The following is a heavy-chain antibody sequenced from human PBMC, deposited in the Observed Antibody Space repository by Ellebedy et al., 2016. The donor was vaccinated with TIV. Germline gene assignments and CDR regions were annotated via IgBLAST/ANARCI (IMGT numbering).Heavy chain of an antibody. CDR3: VRVLAAGGTNRFDP. Sequence: SETLSLTCAVYGGAFGGYYWSWVRQPPGKGLEWIGEINHDGYTTCKPSLKSRVTISMDTSKTQFSLRLSSVTAADTAVYYCVRVLAAGGTNRFDPWGQGTLVTVSS. D-gene: IGHD1-1*01. CDR2: INHDGYT. V-gene: IGHV4-34*01. CDR1: GGAFGGYY. J-gene: IGHJ5*02.